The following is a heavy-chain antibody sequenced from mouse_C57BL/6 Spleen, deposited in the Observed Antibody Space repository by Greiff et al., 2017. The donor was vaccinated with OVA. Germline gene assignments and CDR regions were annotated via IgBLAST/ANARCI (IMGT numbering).Heavy chain of an antibody. CDR1: GYTFTSYW. CDR2: IYPGSGST. Sequence: VQLQQSGAELVKPGASVKMSCKASGYTFTSYWITWVKQRPGQGLEWIGDIYPGSGSTNYNEKFKSKATLTVDTSSSTAYMQLSSLTSEDSAVYYCALITTVVARDYFDYWGQGTTLTVSS. J-gene: IGHJ2*01. D-gene: IGHD1-1*01. CDR3: ALITTVVARDYFDY. V-gene: IGHV1-55*01.